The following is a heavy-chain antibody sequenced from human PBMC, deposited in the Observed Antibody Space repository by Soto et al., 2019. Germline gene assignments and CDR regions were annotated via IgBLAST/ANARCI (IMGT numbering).Heavy chain of an antibody. V-gene: IGHV1-18*01. CDR3: GRGLGGGWYYFDY. D-gene: IGHD3-16*01. Sequence: QGQLVQSGVEVKKPGASVKVSCKASGYTFINYGIGWVRQAPGQGLEWMGWITVNSGNTNYPQKFQGRVTMTTVTSTSTAYMELRSLTSYETVGYYCGRGLGGGWYYFDYWGPGTLVTVSS. CDR1: GYTFINYG. J-gene: IGHJ4*02. CDR2: ITVNSGNT.